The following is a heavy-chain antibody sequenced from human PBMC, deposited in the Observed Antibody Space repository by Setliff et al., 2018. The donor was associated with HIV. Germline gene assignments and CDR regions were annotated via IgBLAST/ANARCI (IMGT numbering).Heavy chain of an antibody. J-gene: IGHJ3*02. D-gene: IGHD6-13*01. CDR3: ARVSKSSPDAFDI. CDR1: GFSVSSNY. Sequence: PGESLKISCAASGFSVSSNYMSWVRQAPGKGLEWVSVIYAAGSTYCADSVKGRFTISRHNSKNTLYLQLNSLRAEDTAVYYCARVSKSSPDAFDIWGQGTMVTVSS. V-gene: IGHV3-53*04. CDR2: IYAAGST.